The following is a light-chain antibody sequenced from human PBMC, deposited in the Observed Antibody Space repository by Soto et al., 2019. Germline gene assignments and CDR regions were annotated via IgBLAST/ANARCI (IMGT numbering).Light chain of an antibody. V-gene: IGLV2-14*01. J-gene: IGLJ2*01. CDR2: DVS. CDR1: SSDVGGYNY. Sequence: QSALTQPASVSGSPGQSITISCTGTSSDVGGYNYVSWYQQHPGKAPKLMIYDVSNRPSGVSNRFSGSKSGNTASLTISGRQAEDEADYYCSSYTSSSTYVVFGGGTNVTVL. CDR3: SSYTSSSTYVV.